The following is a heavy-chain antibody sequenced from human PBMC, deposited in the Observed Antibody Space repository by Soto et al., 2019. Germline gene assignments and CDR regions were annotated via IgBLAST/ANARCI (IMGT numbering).Heavy chain of an antibody. CDR3: AKDLSVAVAGAL. J-gene: IGHJ4*02. CDR1: GFTFMSYS. V-gene: IGHV3-48*02. CDR2: IDSGSRTM. Sequence: EVQLAESGGDLVQPGGSLRLSCVVSGFTFMSYSMNWVRQAPGKGLEWISCIDSGSRTMDYAESVKGRFTISRDNAKNTLYLQMNSLRDEDTAVYYCAKDLSVAVAGALWGQGTLVTVSS. D-gene: IGHD6-19*01.